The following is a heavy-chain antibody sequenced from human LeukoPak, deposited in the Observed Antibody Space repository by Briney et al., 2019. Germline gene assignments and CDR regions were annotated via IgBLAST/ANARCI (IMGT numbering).Heavy chain of an antibody. D-gene: IGHD3-22*01. J-gene: IGHJ3*02. CDR1: GGSFSDSY. CDR3: ARDRFGGYGAFDI. CDR2: IDHGGST. Sequence: SETLSLTCAVYGGSFSDSYWSWVRQPPGKGLEWVGEIDHGGSTNYNPSLKSRVTISVDTSKNQFSLKLSSVTAADTAVYYCARDRFGGYGAFDIWGQGTMVTVSS. V-gene: IGHV4-34*01.